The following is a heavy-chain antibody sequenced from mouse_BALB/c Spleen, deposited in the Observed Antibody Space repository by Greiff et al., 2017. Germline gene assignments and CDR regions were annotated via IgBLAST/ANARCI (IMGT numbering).Heavy chain of an antibody. CDR1: GFTFSDYY. D-gene: IGHD2-10*02. V-gene: IGHV5-4*02. CDR3: AREGYGNYLYAMDY. J-gene: IGHJ4*01. Sequence: DVHLVESGGGLVKPGGSLKLSCAASGFTFSDYYMYWVRQTPEKRLEWVATISDGGSYTYYPDSVKGRFTISRDNAKNNLYLQMSSLKSEDTAMYYCAREGYGNYLYAMDYWGQGTSVTVSS. CDR2: ISDGGSYT.